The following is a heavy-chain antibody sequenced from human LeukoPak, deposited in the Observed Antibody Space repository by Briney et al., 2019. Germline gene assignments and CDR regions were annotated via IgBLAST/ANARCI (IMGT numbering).Heavy chain of an antibody. Sequence: ASVKVSCKASGYTFTSYDINWVRQATGQGLEWMGWTNPNSGNTGYAQKFQGRVTMTRNTSISTAYMELSSLRSEDTAVYYCARAQQRGWQQVAGYWGQGTLVTVSS. CDR2: TNPNSGNT. CDR3: ARAQQRGWQQVAGY. CDR1: GYTFTSYD. J-gene: IGHJ4*02. D-gene: IGHD5-24*01. V-gene: IGHV1-8*01.